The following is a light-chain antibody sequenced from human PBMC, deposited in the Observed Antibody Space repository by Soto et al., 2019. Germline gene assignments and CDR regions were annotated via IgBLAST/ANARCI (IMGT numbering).Light chain of an antibody. CDR3: QQYNSYRIT. J-gene: IGKJ5*01. CDR1: QSISSW. CDR2: DAS. V-gene: IGKV1-5*01. Sequence: DIQMTQSPSTLSASVVERVTITFRASQSISSWLAWYQQKPGKAPKLLIYDASSLESGVPSRFSGSGSGTEFTLTISSLQPDDFATYYCQQYNSYRITFGQGTRLEIK.